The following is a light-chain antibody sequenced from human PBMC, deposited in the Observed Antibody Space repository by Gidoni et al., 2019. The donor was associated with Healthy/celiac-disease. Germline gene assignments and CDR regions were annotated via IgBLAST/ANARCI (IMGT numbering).Light chain of an antibody. V-gene: IGKV2-28*01. J-gene: IGKJ2*01. CDR3: MQALQTSYT. Sequence: DIVMPPSPLSLPVTPGEPASISCRPSQSLPHSNGYNYLDWYLQKPGQSPQLLIYLGSNRDSGVPDRFSGSGSGTDFTLKISRVEAEDVGVYYCMQALQTSYTFGQGTKLEIK. CDR2: LGS. CDR1: QSLPHSNGYNY.